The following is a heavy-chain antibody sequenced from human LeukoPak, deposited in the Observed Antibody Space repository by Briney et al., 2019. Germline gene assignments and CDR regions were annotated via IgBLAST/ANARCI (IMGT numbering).Heavy chain of an antibody. J-gene: IGHJ6*03. Sequence: EASVKVSCKASGYTFTGYYMHWVRQAPGQGLEWMGGIIPIFGTANYAQKFQGRVTITADESTTTVYMELSSLRSEDTAVYYCARGGLGYCSGGTCSNYYYYMDVWGKGTTVTISS. CDR3: ARGGLGYCSGGTCSNYYYYMDV. CDR1: GYTFTGYY. CDR2: IIPIFGTA. D-gene: IGHD2-15*01. V-gene: IGHV1-69*13.